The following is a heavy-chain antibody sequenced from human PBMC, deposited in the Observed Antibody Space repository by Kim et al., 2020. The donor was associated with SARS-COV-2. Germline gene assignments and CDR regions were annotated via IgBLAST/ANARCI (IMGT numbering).Heavy chain of an antibody. CDR2: IWYDGSNK. V-gene: IGHV3-33*08. J-gene: IGHJ5*02. D-gene: IGHD2-15*01. CDR1: GFTFSSYG. Sequence: GGSLRLSCAASGFTFSSYGMHWVRQAPGKGLEWVAVIWYDGSNKYYADSVKGRFTISRDNSKNTLYLQMNSLRAEDTAVYYCARDPVVAATPRYWFDPWGQGTLVAVSS. CDR3: ARDPVVAATPRYWFDP.